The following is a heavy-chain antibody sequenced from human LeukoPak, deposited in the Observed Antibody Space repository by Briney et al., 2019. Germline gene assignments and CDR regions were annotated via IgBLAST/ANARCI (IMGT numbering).Heavy chain of an antibody. CDR2: IYHSGST. CDR3: ARRPLCLGSSGCLGPNLDAFDI. J-gene: IGHJ3*02. D-gene: IGHD6-19*01. Sequence: PSETLSLTCAVSGYSISSGYYWGWIRQPPGKGLEWIGSIYHSGSTYYNPSLKSRVTISVDTSKNQFSLKLSSVTAADTAVYYCARRPLCLGSSGCLGPNLDAFDIWGQGTMVTVSS. CDR1: GYSISSGYY. V-gene: IGHV4-38-2*01.